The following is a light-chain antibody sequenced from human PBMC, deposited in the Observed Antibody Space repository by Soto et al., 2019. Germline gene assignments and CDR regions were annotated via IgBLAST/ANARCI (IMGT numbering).Light chain of an antibody. CDR1: QSVSSN. J-gene: IGKJ1*01. Sequence: EIVMTQSPATLSVSPGERATLSCRASQSVSSNLAWYQQKPGQAPRLLIYGASTRATGIPARFSDSGSGTDFTLTISRLEPEDFAVYYCQQYGSSTGTFGQGTKVDIK. V-gene: IGKV3-15*01. CDR3: QQYGSSTGT. CDR2: GAS.